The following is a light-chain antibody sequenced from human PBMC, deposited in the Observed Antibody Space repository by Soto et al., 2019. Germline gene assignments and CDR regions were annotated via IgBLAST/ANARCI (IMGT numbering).Light chain of an antibody. J-gene: IGLJ1*01. CDR3: CSYAGSSTYV. CDR1: SSDVGSYNL. CDR2: EGS. V-gene: IGLV2-23*01. Sequence: QSVLTQPASVSGSPGQSITISCTGTSSDVGSYNLVSWYQQHPGKAPKLMIYEGSKRPSGVSKRFSGSKSGNTASLTISGLQAEDEADYYCCSYAGSSTYVFGNGTKVTV.